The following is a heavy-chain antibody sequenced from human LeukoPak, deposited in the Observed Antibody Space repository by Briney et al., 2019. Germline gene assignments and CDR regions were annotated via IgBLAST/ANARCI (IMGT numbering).Heavy chain of an antibody. V-gene: IGHV4-34*01. Sequence: SETLSLTCAVSGGSISSGGCYWSWIRQPPGKGLEWIGEINHSGSTNYNPSLKSRVTISVDTSKNQFSLKLSSVTAADTAVYYCARAQCLVLYFQHWGQGTLVTVSS. J-gene: IGHJ1*01. CDR3: ARAQCLVLYFQH. CDR1: GGSISSGGCY. CDR2: INHSGST. D-gene: IGHD6-19*01.